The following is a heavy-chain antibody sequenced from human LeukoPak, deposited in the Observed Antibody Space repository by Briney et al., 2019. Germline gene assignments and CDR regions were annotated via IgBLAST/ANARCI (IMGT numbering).Heavy chain of an antibody. CDR2: MSSSGSTI. CDR1: GFTFSSYE. CDR3: ARDLRGYYDSSGQPHDY. J-gene: IGHJ4*02. D-gene: IGHD3-22*01. Sequence: GGSLRLSCAASGFTFSSYEMNWVRQAPGKGMEWVSYMSSSGSTIYYADSVKGRFTISRDNAKNSLYLQMNSLRAEDTAVYYCARDLRGYYDSSGQPHDYWGQGTLVTVSS. V-gene: IGHV3-48*03.